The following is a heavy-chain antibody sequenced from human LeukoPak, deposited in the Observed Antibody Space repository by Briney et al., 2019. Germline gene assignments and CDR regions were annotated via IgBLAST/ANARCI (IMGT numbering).Heavy chain of an antibody. V-gene: IGHV4-59*01. D-gene: IGHD6-19*01. J-gene: IGHJ4*02. CDR2: IYYTGST. CDR3: ARGGSGIAFDY. CDR1: GGSISSYY. Sequence: PSETLSLTCIVSGGSISSYYWSWIRQPPGKGLEWIGYIYYTGSTNYNPSLKSRVTISVDASKNQFSLKLSSVTAADTAVYYCARGGSGIAFDYWGQGTLVTVSS.